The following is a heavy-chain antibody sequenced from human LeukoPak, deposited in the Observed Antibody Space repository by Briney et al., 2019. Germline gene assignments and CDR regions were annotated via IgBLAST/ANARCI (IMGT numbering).Heavy chain of an antibody. V-gene: IGHV4-39*01. CDR1: GGSISSSSYY. Sequence: SETLSLTCTVSGGSISSSSYYWGWIRQPPGKGLEWIGSIYYSGSTYYNPSLKSRVTISVDTSKNQFSLKLSSVTAADTAVYYCASGGWHGLRYSYGSRCDYWGQGTLVTVSS. D-gene: IGHD5-18*01. CDR3: ASGGWHGLRYSYGSRCDY. CDR2: IYYSGST. J-gene: IGHJ4*02.